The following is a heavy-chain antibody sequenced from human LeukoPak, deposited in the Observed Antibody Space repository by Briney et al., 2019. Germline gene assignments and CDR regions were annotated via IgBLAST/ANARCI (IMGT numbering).Heavy chain of an antibody. D-gene: IGHD6-13*01. CDR3: ARAPSSSWYGSPYYFDY. Sequence: PSETLSLTCTVSGGSISSSSYYWGWIRQPPGKGLEWIGSIYYSGSTYYNPSLKSRVTISVDTSKNQFSLKLSSVTAADTAVYYCARAPSSSWYGSPYYFDYWGQGTLVTVSS. V-gene: IGHV4-39*07. CDR1: GGSISSSSYY. CDR2: IYYSGST. J-gene: IGHJ4*02.